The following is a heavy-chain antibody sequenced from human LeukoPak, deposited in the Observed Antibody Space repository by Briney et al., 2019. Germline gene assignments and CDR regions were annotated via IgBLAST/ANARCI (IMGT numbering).Heavy chain of an antibody. V-gene: IGHV3-23*01. Sequence: PGGSLRLSCAASRLTFSSYAMIWVRQSQGNGLEWVSGISGSGAGTYYADSVKGRVTISRDNSKNTLHLQMNSLRAEDTAVYYWAKGGTMTKKGYFDHWGQGTLVTVSS. CDR1: RLTFSSYA. CDR3: AKGGTMTKKGYFDH. D-gene: IGHD2-15*01. J-gene: IGHJ4*02. CDR2: ISGSGAGT.